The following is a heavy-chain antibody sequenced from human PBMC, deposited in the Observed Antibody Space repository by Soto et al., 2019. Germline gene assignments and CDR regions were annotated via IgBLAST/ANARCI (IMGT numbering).Heavy chain of an antibody. CDR3: ARDQRKELWVEGVTAMDV. CDR1: GYTFTSYG. J-gene: IGHJ6*01. CDR2: ISGYNGQT. V-gene: IGHV1-18*01. Sequence: QVQLVQSGPEVKKPGASVKVSCKASGYTFTSYGVSWVRLAPGQGLEWMGWISGYNGQTNYAQKFRGRVTFTADTSTNTAYMELWSLTSDDTAMYYCARDQRKELWVEGVTAMDVWGQGTTVTVSS. D-gene: IGHD3-16*01.